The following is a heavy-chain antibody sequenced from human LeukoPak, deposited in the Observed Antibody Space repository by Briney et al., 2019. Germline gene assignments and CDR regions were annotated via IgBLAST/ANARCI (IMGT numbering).Heavy chain of an antibody. CDR1: GYTFTGYY. J-gene: IGHJ3*02. V-gene: IGHV1-2*02. CDR2: INPNSGGT. Sequence: GASVKVSCKASGYTFTGYYMQWVRQAPGQGLEWMGWINPNSGGTNYAQKFQGRVTMTRDTSITTAYMELSRLRSDDTAVYYCARDQSGIAAAGDAFDIWGQGTMVTVSS. CDR3: ARDQSGIAAAGDAFDI. D-gene: IGHD6-13*01.